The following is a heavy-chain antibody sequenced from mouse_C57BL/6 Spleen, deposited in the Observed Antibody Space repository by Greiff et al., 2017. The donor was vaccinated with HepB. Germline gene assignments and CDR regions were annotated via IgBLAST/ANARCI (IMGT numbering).Heavy chain of an antibody. CDR3: ASRGDGSSYSYYFDY. Sequence: EVKLMESGGDLVKPGGSLKLSCAASGFTFSSYGMSWVRQTPDKRLEWVATISSGGSYTYYPDSVKGRFTISRDNAKNTLYLQMSSLKSEDTAMYYCASRGDGSSYSYYFDYWGQGTTLTVSS. V-gene: IGHV5-6*01. D-gene: IGHD1-1*01. J-gene: IGHJ2*01. CDR2: ISSGGSYT. CDR1: GFTFSSYG.